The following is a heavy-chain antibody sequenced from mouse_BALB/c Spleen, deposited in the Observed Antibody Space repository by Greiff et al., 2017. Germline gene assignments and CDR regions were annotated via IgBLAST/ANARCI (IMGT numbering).Heavy chain of an antibody. CDR1: GYSITSDYA. D-gene: IGHD2-4*01. CDR3: ARSGLSTMITTGAWFAY. CDR2: ISYSGST. Sequence: DGKLQESGPGLVKPSQSLSLTCTVTGYSITSDYAWNWIRQFPGNKLEWMGYISYSGSTSYNPSLKSRISITRDTSKNQFFLQLNSVTTEDTATYYCARSGLSTMITTGAWFAYWGQGTLVTVSA. V-gene: IGHV3-2*02. J-gene: IGHJ3*01.